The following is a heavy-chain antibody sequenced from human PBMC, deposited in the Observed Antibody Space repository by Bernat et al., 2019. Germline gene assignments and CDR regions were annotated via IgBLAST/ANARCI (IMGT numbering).Heavy chain of an antibody. V-gene: IGHV2-5*02. CDR3: AHRLSLMRDYHYWRSDY. CDR2: IYWDDDK. Sequence: QITLKESGPTLVKPTQTLTLTCTLSGFSISTRGVGVGWIRQPPAKALEWLELIYWDDDKRYNPSLKSRLSVTKDTSNNQVVLTMTNVDPEDTATYFCAHRLSLMRDYHYWRSDYWGQGTLVTVSS. D-gene: IGHD4-17*01. CDR1: GFSISTRGVG. J-gene: IGHJ4*02.